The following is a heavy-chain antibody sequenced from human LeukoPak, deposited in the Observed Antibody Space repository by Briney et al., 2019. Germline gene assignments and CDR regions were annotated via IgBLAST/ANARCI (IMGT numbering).Heavy chain of an antibody. Sequence: PGGSLRLSCAASGFTFSSYAMHWVRQAPGKGLEWVAVISYDGSNKYYADSVKGRFTISRDNSKNTLYLQMNSLRDEDTAVYYCARDQILGYCSSTSCSIAPYYYYGMDVWGKGTTVTVSS. CDR1: GFTFSSYA. CDR2: ISYDGSNK. V-gene: IGHV3-30*04. D-gene: IGHD2-2*01. J-gene: IGHJ6*04. CDR3: ARDQILGYCSSTSCSIAPYYYYGMDV.